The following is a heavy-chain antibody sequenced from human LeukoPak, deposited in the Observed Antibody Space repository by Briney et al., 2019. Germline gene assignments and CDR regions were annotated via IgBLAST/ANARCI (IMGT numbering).Heavy chain of an antibody. J-gene: IGHJ4*02. CDR2: IYYSGST. V-gene: IGHV4-59*08. Sequence: KPSETLSLTCTVSGGSISSYYWSWIRQPPGKGLEWIGNIYYSGSTNYNPSLKSRVTISVDTSKNQSSLKLSSVTAADTAVYYCARSDSSGYPNDYWGQGTLVTVSS. D-gene: IGHD3-22*01. CDR3: ARSDSSGYPNDY. CDR1: GGSISSYY.